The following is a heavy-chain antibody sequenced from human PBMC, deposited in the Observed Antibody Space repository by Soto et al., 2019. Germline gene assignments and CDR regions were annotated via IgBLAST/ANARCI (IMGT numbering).Heavy chain of an antibody. V-gene: IGHV3-15*07. J-gene: IGHJ4*02. CDR3: TTGEGNYFDS. CDR1: GFTFSDAW. Sequence: EVQLLESGGDLVKPGGSLRLSCAASGFTFSDAWMHWVRQAPGKGLEWVGRIKSKTHGETTDYAAPVKGRFTISRDDSKNTVYLQMNSLKTEDTGVYYCTTGEGNYFDSWGPGTLVTASS. D-gene: IGHD3-10*01. CDR2: IKSKTHGETT.